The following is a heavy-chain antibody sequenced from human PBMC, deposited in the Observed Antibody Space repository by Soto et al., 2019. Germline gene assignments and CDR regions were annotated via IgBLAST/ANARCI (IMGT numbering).Heavy chain of an antibody. Sequence: QVQLVQSGAEVQKPGSSVKVSCKASGGTFSSSTISWVRQAPGQGLEWMGRIIPILGIPNYAQKFQGRVTSTADKSTSTAYMELSSLRSEDTAVYDCARFRGSDGMDVCGQGTTVTVSS. D-gene: IGHD3-10*01. CDR3: ARFRGSDGMDV. J-gene: IGHJ6*02. CDR2: IIPILGIP. V-gene: IGHV1-69*02. CDR1: GGTFSSST.